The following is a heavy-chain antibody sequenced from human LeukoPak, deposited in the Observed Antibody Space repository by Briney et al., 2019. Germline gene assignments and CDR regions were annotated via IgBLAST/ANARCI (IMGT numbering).Heavy chain of an antibody. Sequence: GGSLRLSCAAAGFTVITNDMTWVRQAPGKGLEWVSVLYSDGNTKYADSVQGRFTISRDNSKNTLYLEMNSLSPDDTAVYYCARGVEPLAANTLAYWGQGTLVTVSS. V-gene: IGHV3-53*01. CDR2: LYSDGNT. J-gene: IGHJ4*02. CDR1: GFTVITND. CDR3: ARGVEPLAANTLAY. D-gene: IGHD1-14*01.